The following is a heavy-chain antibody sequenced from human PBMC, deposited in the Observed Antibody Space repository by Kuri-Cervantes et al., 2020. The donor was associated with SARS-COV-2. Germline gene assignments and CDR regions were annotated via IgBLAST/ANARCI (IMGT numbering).Heavy chain of an antibody. CDR1: GYTFTGYY. D-gene: IGHD2-2*01. CDR3: ARGDQLLLGSWFDP. Sequence: SVKVSCKASGYTFTGYYMHWVRQAPGQGLEWMGGIIPIFGTANYAQKFQGRVTITADESTSTAYMELSSLRSEDTAVYYCARGDQLLLGSWFDPWGQGTLVTVSS. V-gene: IGHV1-69*13. CDR2: IIPIFGTA. J-gene: IGHJ5*02.